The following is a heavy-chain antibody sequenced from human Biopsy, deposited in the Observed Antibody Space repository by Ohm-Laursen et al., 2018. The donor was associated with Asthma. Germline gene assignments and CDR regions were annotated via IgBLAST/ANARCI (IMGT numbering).Heavy chain of an antibody. J-gene: IGHJ1*01. CDR1: GYTFTSYA. Sequence: SAKVSCKASGYTFTSYAMNWVRQAPGQGLEWMGWINTNTGNPTYAQGFTGRFVFSLDTSVSTAYLQISSLKAEDTAVYYCARATYYDILTGYHPFQHWGQGTLVTVSS. V-gene: IGHV7-4-1*02. D-gene: IGHD3-9*01. CDR3: ARATYYDILTGYHPFQH. CDR2: INTNTGNP.